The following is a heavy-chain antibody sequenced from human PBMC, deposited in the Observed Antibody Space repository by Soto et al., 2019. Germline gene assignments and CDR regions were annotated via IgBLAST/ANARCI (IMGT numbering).Heavy chain of an antibody. CDR3: LRGRIWAPGSDY. J-gene: IGHJ4*02. CDR2: INNRSSST. D-gene: IGHD2-2*01. V-gene: IGHV3-11*05. CDR1: GFTFSDYY. Sequence: QVQLVESGGGLVKPGGSLRLSCAASGFTFSDYYMRWVRQAPGEGLEWVSFINNRSSSTNYADSVKGRFTISRDNAKYILDLHLSRLTVEAEDVDYCLRGRIWAPGSDYRGQGTLVTVSS.